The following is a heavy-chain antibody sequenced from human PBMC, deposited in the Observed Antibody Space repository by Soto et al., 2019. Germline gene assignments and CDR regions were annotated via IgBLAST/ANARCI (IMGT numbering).Heavy chain of an antibody. D-gene: IGHD1-26*01. CDR1: GDSFTGYY. CDR2: INPNSGVT. Sequence: QVQLVQSGAEVKKPGASVTVSCRASGDSFTGYYMHWVRQAPGQGLEWMGWINPNSGVTKYAQKFQGWVTMTRDTSMRTVYMELSRLRSDDTAVYYCARESGGATATLDYYYFYMDVWGTGTTVTVSS. CDR3: ARESGGATATLDYYYFYMDV. J-gene: IGHJ6*03. V-gene: IGHV1-2*04.